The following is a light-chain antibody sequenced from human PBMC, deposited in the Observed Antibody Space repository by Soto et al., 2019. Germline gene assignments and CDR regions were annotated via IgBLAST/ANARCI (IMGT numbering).Light chain of an antibody. V-gene: IGKV3-15*01. CDR1: QSVSNK. J-gene: IGKJ4*01. Sequence: EIVMTQSPATVSVSPGERATLSCRASQSVSNKLAWYQQKPGQPPRLLIYGASTRATGIPARFSGSGSGTEFTLTISSLQSEDFAVYYCQQYNNWPPVTFGGGTKVEIK. CDR3: QQYNNWPPVT. CDR2: GAS.